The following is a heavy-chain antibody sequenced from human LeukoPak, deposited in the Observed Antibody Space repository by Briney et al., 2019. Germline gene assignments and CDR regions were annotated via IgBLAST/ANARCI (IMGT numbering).Heavy chain of an antibody. D-gene: IGHD2-15*01. J-gene: IGHJ3*02. CDR2: ISAYNGNT. CDR1: GYTFTSYG. V-gene: IGHV1-18*01. CDR3: ARDLSSATQAAFDI. Sequence: ASVKVSCKASGYTFTSYGISWVRQAPGQGLEWMGWISAYNGNTNYAQKLQGRVTITADKSTSTAYMELSSLRSEDTAVYYCARDLSSATQAAFDIWGQGTMVTVSS.